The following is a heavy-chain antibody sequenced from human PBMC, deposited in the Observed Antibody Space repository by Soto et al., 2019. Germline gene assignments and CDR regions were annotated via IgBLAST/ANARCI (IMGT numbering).Heavy chain of an antibody. D-gene: IGHD6-19*01. J-gene: IGHJ4*02. CDR1: GFTFSSYG. V-gene: IGHV3-30*03. Sequence: GGSLRLSCAASGFTFSSYGMHWVRQAPGKGLEWVAVISKDGNVKYYAESVKGRFTISRDNSKNTPYLEMNSLRAEDTAVYYCARVPGIAVAPYYFDYWGQGTLVTVSS. CDR3: ARVPGIAVAPYYFDY. CDR2: ISKDGNVK.